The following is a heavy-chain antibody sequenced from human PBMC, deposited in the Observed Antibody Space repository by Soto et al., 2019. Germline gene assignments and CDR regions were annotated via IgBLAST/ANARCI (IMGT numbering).Heavy chain of an antibody. CDR3: ARLHGYCISSSCHGHYAMDV. V-gene: IGHV4-39*01. CDR2: IYYSGIT. Sequence: SETLSLTCTVSGGSISSYYWSWIRQPPGKGLEWIGSIYYSGITYYNPSLNSRVTVSVDTSKNQFSLKVTSVTAADTAVYYCARLHGYCISSSCHGHYAMDVWGQGTTVNVSS. J-gene: IGHJ6*02. D-gene: IGHD2-2*01. CDR1: GGSISSYY.